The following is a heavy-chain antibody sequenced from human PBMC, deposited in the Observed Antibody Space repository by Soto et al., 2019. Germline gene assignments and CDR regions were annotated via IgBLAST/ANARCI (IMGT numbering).Heavy chain of an antibody. CDR1: GGSISSGGYY. V-gene: IGHV4-31*03. CDR2: IYYSGST. CDR3: ARDSSDILTGPTGYFDY. J-gene: IGHJ4*02. Sequence: SETLSLTCTVSGGSISSGGYYWSWIRQHPGKGLEWIGYIYYSGSTYYNPSLKSRVTISVDTSKNQFSLKLSSVTAADTAVYYCARDSSDILTGPTGYFDYWGQGTLVTVSS. D-gene: IGHD3-9*01.